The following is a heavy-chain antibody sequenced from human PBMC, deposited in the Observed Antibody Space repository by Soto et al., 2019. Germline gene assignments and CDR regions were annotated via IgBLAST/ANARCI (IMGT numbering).Heavy chain of an antibody. CDR1: GFTFSSYG. CDR2: ISYDGSNK. J-gene: IGHJ6*03. CDR3: AKDREAISGYDTGYMDV. V-gene: IGHV3-30*18. D-gene: IGHD5-12*01. Sequence: GGSLRLSCAASGFTFSSYGMHWVRQAPGKGLEWVAVISYDGSNKYYADSVKGRFTISRDNSKNTLYLQMNSLRAEDTAVYYCAKDREAISGYDTGYMDVWGKGTTVTVSS.